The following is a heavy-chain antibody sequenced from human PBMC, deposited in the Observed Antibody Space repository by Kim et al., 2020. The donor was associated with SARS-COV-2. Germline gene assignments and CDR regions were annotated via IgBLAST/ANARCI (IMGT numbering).Heavy chain of an antibody. V-gene: IGHV3-48*03. CDR1: GFSFSSHE. CDR2: VSANGRTI. D-gene: IGHD4-17*01. CDR3: ARETTVSPDGLDI. J-gene: IGHJ3*02. Sequence: GGSLRLSCEASGFSFSSHEINWVHQAPGKGLEWISYVSANGRTIYYADSVKGRFTISRDNAKNSLYMQMNSLRAEDTAVYYCARETTVSPDGLDIWGQGTMVTVS.